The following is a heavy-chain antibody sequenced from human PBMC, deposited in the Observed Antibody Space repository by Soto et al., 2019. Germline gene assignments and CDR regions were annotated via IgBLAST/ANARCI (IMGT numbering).Heavy chain of an antibody. D-gene: IGHD1-7*01. V-gene: IGHV3-48*03. CDR1: GFTFSSYE. CDR2: ISSSGSTI. J-gene: IGHJ6*02. CDR3: ARVKVVLELLRHGMDV. Sequence: AGGSLRLSCAASGFTFSSYEMNWVRQAPGKGLEWVSYISSSGSTIYYADSVKGRFTISRDNAKNSLYLQMNSLRAEDTAVYYCARVKVVLELLRHGMDVWGQGTTVTVSS.